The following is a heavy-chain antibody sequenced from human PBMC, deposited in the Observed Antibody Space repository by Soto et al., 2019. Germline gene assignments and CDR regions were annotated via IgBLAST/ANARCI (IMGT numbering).Heavy chain of an antibody. CDR1: GFNFSRYG. D-gene: IGHD1-26*01. CDR3: AKESPGAATPFLDY. J-gene: IGHJ4*02. Sequence: GGSLRFSCAASGFNFSRYGMHWVRQAPGKGLEWVAVITFDGNYKYYADSVKGRFTIPRDNSNNTLSLQLNSLGAEDWAVYYCAKESPGAATPFLDYWGQGALVTVSS. CDR2: ITFDGNYK. V-gene: IGHV3-30*18.